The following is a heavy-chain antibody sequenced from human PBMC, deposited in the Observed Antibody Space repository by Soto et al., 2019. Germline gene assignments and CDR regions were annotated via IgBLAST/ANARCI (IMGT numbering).Heavy chain of an antibody. V-gene: IGHV3-33*01. CDR1: GFNFSNYG. D-gene: IGHD3-10*01. CDR3: ASASGATVS. Sequence: QVQLVESGGGVVHPGRSLRLSCAASGFNFSNYGMQWVRQAPGKGLEWGAHIWYDGSNKYYADSVKGRFTISRDNSKNTLYLQMDSLRPDDTAVYYCASASGATVSWGQRTLVTV. CDR2: IWYDGSNK. J-gene: IGHJ5*02.